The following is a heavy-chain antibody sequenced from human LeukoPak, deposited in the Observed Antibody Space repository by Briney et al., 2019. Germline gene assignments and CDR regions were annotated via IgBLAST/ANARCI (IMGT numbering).Heavy chain of an antibody. CDR1: GGSISSYY. Sequence: SETLSLTCTVSGGSISSYYWSWIRQPAGKGLEWIGRISTSGSTNYNPSLKSRVTMSVDTSKNQFSLKLSSVTAADTAVYYCARTTEGGYSYGYFYYYYMDVWGKGTTVTISS. V-gene: IGHV4-4*07. D-gene: IGHD5-18*01. J-gene: IGHJ6*03. CDR2: ISTSGST. CDR3: ARTTEGGYSYGYFYYYYMDV.